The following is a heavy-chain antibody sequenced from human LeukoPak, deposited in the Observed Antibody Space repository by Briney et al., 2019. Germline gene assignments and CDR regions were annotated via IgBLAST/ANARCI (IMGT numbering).Heavy chain of an antibody. Sequence: PGRSLRLSCAASGFTFSSYSMSWVRQAPWKGLEWVSSISSSSSYIYYADSVKGRFTISRDNAKNSLYLQMNSLRAEDTAVYYCARVTEFYSNYATNYYMDVWGKGTTVTVSS. CDR3: ARVTEFYSNYATNYYMDV. CDR2: ISSSSSYI. J-gene: IGHJ6*03. D-gene: IGHD4-11*01. CDR1: GFTFSSYS. V-gene: IGHV3-21*01.